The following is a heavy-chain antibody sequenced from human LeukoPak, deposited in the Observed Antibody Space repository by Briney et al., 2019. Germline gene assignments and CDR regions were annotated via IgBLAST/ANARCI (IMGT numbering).Heavy chain of an antibody. V-gene: IGHV3-7*01. CDR2: IKQDESEK. CDR1: GFTFSNYW. J-gene: IGHJ4*02. D-gene: IGHD5-24*01. CDR3: ARDVEGSLDY. Sequence: AGGSLRLSCAASGFTFSNYWMAWVRQAPGKGPEWVANIKQDESEKYYVDSVKGRFTISRDNAKKLLYLQMNSLRVDDTAVYYCARDVEGSLDYWGQGTLVTVSS.